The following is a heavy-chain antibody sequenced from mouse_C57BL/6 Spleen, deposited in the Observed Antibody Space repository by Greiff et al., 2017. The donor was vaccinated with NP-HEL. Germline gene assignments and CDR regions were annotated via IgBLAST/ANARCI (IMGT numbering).Heavy chain of an antibody. D-gene: IGHD4-1*01. CDR2: IYPGSGST. Sequence: QVQLKQPGAELVKPGASVKMSCKASGYTFTSYWITWVKQRPGQGLEWIGDIYPGSGSTNYNEKFKSKATLTVDTSSSTAYMQLSSLTSEDSAVYYCARLANWELLFDYWGQGTTLTVSS. CDR1: GYTFTSYW. CDR3: ARLANWELLFDY. V-gene: IGHV1-55*01. J-gene: IGHJ2*01.